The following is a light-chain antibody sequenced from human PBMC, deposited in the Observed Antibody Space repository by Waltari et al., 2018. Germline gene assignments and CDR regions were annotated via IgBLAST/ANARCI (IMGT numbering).Light chain of an antibody. CDR1: QDISSY. V-gene: IGKV1-12*01. J-gene: IGKJ4*01. Sequence: DIQMTQSPSSVSASVGARVTITCRASQDISSYLAWYQQKSGKAPKLLIFAASSLQSGVPSRFSGSRSGTDFTLTISSLQPEDFATYYCQQANSFPLTFGGGTKVEIK. CDR3: QQANSFPLT. CDR2: AAS.